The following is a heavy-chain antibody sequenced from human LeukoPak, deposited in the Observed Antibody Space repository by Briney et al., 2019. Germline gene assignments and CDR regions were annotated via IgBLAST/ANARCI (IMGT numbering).Heavy chain of an antibody. CDR2: MNPNSGNT. CDR1: GYTFTSYD. CDR3: ARGNDEPTYYDFWSGYQPAYNWFDP. Sequence: ASVKVSCKASGYTFTSYDINWVRQATGQGLEWMGWMNPNSGNTGYAQKFQGRVTMTRNTSISTAYMELSSLRSEDTAVYYCARGNDEPTYYDFWSGYQPAYNWFDPWGQGTLVTVSS. V-gene: IGHV1-8*01. J-gene: IGHJ5*02. D-gene: IGHD3-3*01.